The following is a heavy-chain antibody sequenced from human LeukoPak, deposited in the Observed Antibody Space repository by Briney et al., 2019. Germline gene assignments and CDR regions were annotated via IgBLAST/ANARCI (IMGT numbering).Heavy chain of an antibody. Sequence: SETLSLTCTVSGGSISSSSYYWGWIRQPPGKGLEWIGSIYYSGSTYYNPSLKSRVTISVDTSKNQFSLKLSSVTAADTAVYYCARERLAGEFDPWGQGTLVTVSS. V-gene: IGHV4-39*02. CDR3: ARERLAGEFDP. D-gene: IGHD6-19*01. J-gene: IGHJ5*02. CDR1: GGSISSSSYY. CDR2: IYYSGST.